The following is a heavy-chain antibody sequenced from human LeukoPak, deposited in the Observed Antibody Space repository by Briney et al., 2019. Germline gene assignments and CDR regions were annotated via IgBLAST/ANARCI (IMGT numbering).Heavy chain of an antibody. Sequence: PGGSLRLSCGASGFTFSSYAMHWVRQAPGKGLEYVSAITNNGGATYYANSVKGRSTISRDNSKSTLYLQMGSLRDEDLAVYYCARGGWYYFEYWGQGVLVTVSS. CDR1: GFTFSSYA. CDR3: ARGGWYYFEY. CDR2: ITNNGGAT. V-gene: IGHV3-64*01. J-gene: IGHJ4*02.